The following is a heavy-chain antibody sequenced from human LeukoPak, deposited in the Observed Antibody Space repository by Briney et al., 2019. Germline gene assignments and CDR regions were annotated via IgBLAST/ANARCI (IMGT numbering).Heavy chain of an antibody. V-gene: IGHV1-2*02. CDR2: INPNSGGT. CDR3: ARSSYDSSDLDY. CDR1: GYTFTSYG. D-gene: IGHD3-22*01. J-gene: IGHJ4*02. Sequence: ASVKVSCKASGYTFTSYGISWVRQAPGQGLEWMGWINPNSGGTNYAQKFQGRVTMTRDTSISTAYMELSRLRSDDTAVYYCARSSYDSSDLDYWGQGTQVTVSS.